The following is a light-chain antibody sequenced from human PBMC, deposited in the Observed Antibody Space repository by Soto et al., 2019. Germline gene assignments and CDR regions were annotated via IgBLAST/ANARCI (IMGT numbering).Light chain of an antibody. CDR1: ISEVGRFDV. Sequence: QSGLTQPASVSGSLGQSITISCTGTISEVGRFDVVSWYQQHPGQVPKLIIYEGSRRPSGVSSRFSGYKSGNTASLTISGLQAEAEADYYCCAYVNSRSYVFGSGTTVTVL. J-gene: IGLJ1*01. CDR3: CAYVNSRSYV. V-gene: IGLV2-23*01. CDR2: EGS.